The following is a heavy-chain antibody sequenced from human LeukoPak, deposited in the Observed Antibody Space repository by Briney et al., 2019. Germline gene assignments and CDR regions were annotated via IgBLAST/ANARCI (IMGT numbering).Heavy chain of an antibody. CDR3: ASRSTYYYDSSGYCDY. Sequence: GGSLRLSCAASGFTFSSYGMHWVRQAPGKGLEWVAVISYDGSNKYYADSVKGRFTISRDNSKNTLYLQMNSLRAEDTAVYYCASRSTYYYDSSGYCDYWGQGTLATVSS. CDR2: ISYDGSNK. CDR1: GFTFSSYG. V-gene: IGHV3-30*03. J-gene: IGHJ4*02. D-gene: IGHD3-22*01.